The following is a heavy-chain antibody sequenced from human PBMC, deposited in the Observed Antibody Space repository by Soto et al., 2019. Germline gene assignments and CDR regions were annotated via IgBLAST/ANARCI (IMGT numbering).Heavy chain of an antibody. Sequence: SETLSLTCTVSGGSTSSYFWSWFRPPPGKGLEWIGYIYNSENTNYNPSLKSRVTISLDTSKIQFSLKMRSVTAADTAVYYCARGTYDSSGYYSLFDYWGQGTLVTVSS. J-gene: IGHJ4*02. CDR2: IYNSENT. D-gene: IGHD3-22*01. CDR1: GGSTSSYF. V-gene: IGHV4-59*01. CDR3: ARGTYDSSGYYSLFDY.